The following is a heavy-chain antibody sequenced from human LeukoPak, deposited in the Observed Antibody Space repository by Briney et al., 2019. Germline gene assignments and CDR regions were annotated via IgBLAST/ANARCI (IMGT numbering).Heavy chain of an antibody. CDR1: GYTFTRYG. J-gene: IGHJ4*02. CDR3: ARDFFHGHCAGLSCFLLDY. CDR2: ISANNGDT. D-gene: IGHD2-15*01. V-gene: IGHV1-18*01. Sequence: GASVKVSCKASGYTFTRYGISWVRQAPGQGLEWMGWISANNGDTNSAQKLQGRVTMTTDTSTSTAYMELRSLRSDDTAVYYCARDFFHGHCAGLSCFLLDYWGQGSLVTVSS.